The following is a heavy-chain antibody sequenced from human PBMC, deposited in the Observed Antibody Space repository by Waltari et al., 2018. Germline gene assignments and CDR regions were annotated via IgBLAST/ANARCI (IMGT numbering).Heavy chain of an antibody. D-gene: IGHD2-2*01. Sequence: EVQLVESGGGLVQPGGSLRLSCAASGFTVSSNYMSWVRQAPGKGLEWVSVIYSGGSTYYAYSVKGRFTISRHNSKNTLYLQMNSLRAEDTAVYYCARVPGYCSSTSCHNWFDPWGQGTLVTVSS. CDR3: ARVPGYCSSTSCHNWFDP. CDR1: GFTVSSNY. CDR2: IYSGGST. J-gene: IGHJ5*02. V-gene: IGHV3-53*04.